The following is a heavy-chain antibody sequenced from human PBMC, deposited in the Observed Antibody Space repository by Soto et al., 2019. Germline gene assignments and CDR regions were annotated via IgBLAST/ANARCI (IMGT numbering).Heavy chain of an antibody. V-gene: IGHV4-4*07. D-gene: IGHD5-12*01. Sequence: TETLSLTCTVSGGPINTFYWSWVRQPAGKGLEWIGRIFSSGSTSFNPSLESRVAMSVDTSKNHFSLNLSSVTAADMAVYYCAREGSYSAYNFAHGIQLWSFDFWGQGALVTVSS. CDR2: IFSSGST. J-gene: IGHJ4*02. CDR1: GGPINTFY. CDR3: AREGSYSAYNFAHGIQLWSFDF.